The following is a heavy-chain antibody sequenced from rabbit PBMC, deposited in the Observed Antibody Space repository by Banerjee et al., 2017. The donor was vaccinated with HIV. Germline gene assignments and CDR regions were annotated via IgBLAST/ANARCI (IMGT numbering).Heavy chain of an antibody. D-gene: IGHD6-1*01. CDR3: ARGDYGYGYNGYAPSFNL. V-gene: IGHV1S40*01. J-gene: IGHJ4*01. Sequence: QSLEESGGDLVKPGASLTLTCTASGFSFSSSYYMCWVRQAPGKGLEWIACIYTGSGGSTYYASWAKGRFTISKTSSTTVTLQMTSLTVADTATYFCARGDYGYGYNGYAPSFNLWGPGTLVTVS. CDR1: GFSFSSSYY. CDR2: IYTGSGGST.